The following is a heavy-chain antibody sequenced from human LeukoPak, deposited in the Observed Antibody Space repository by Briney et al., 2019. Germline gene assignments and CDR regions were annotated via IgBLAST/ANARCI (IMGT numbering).Heavy chain of an antibody. CDR1: GFTFSSYG. D-gene: IGHD3-22*01. V-gene: IGHV3-30*18. Sequence: GGSLRLSCAASGFTFSSYGMHRVRQAPGKGLEWVAVISYDGSNKYYADSVKGRFTISRDNSKNTLYLQMNSLRAEDTAVYYCAKDQVLGYYDSSGYLFDYWGQGTLVTVSS. J-gene: IGHJ4*02. CDR2: ISYDGSNK. CDR3: AKDQVLGYYDSSGYLFDY.